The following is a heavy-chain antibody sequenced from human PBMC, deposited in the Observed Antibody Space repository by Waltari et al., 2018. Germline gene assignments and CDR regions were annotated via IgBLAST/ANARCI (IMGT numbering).Heavy chain of an antibody. Sequence: QVQLVESGGGVVQPGRSLRLSCAAYGFTFSSYAMHWVRQAPGQGLEWVAVISYVGRNKYYADSGRGRVHVSRDNTKTTLYLKSNSRRDEDTALYYGAGENGIYCSSTSCSMAAYYYYYGMDVWGQGTTVTVSS. CDR3: AGENGIYCSSTSCSMAAYYYYYGMDV. J-gene: IGHJ6*02. CDR1: GFTFSSYA. CDR2: ISYVGRNK. V-gene: IGHV3-30*04. D-gene: IGHD2-2*01.